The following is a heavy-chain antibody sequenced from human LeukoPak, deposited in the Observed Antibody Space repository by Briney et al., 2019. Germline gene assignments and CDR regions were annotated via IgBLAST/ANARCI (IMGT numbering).Heavy chain of an antibody. D-gene: IGHD1-1*01. J-gene: IGHJ4*03. Sequence: SETLSLTCAVYGGSFSTYYWSWIRQSPGKGPEWIAEINHRGDTNYNPSVKSRVSISVDTSKNQFSLKVSSLTAADTAVYYCARGPTISETGYFDYWGQGTLVTVSS. CDR2: INHRGDT. CDR3: ARGPTISETGYFDY. V-gene: IGHV4-34*01. CDR1: GGSFSTYY.